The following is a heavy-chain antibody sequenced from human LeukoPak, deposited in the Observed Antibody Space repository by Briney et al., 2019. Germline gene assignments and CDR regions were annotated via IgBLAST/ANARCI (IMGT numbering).Heavy chain of an antibody. Sequence: PGGSLRLSCAASGFTFSNYAMNWVRQAPGKGLEWVSAISAGGDSAYYADSVKGRFTISRDNSENSLYLQINSLRAEDTAMYYCARGPLPAGVGWFDPWGQGTLVTVSS. CDR1: GFTFSNYA. CDR3: ARGPLPAGVGWFDP. CDR2: ISAGGDSA. J-gene: IGHJ5*02. D-gene: IGHD2-2*01. V-gene: IGHV3-23*01.